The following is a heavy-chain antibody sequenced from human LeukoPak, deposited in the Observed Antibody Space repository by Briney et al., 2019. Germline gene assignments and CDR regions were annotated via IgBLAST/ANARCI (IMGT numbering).Heavy chain of an antibody. Sequence: GGSLRLSCAASGFTFSSYSMNWVRQAPGKGLEWVSYISSSGSTIYYADSVKGRFTISRDNAKNSLYLQMNSLRAEDTAVYYCARDPPYSSGWYGDIGDYWGQGTLVTVSS. J-gene: IGHJ4*02. CDR1: GFTFSSYS. D-gene: IGHD6-19*01. V-gene: IGHV3-48*04. CDR2: ISSSGSTI. CDR3: ARDPPYSSGWYGDIGDY.